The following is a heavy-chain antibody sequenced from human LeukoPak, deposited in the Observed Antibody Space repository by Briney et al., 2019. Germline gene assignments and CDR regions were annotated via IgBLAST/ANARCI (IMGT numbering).Heavy chain of an antibody. CDR1: GDTFSNFV. D-gene: IGHD1-1*01. CDR2: IIPKFDLT. J-gene: IGHJ5*02. CDR3: TRDQNVRGVAAGMEGWFDP. V-gene: IGHV1-69*04. Sequence: GASVKVSCKRSGDTFSNFVISWVRQAPGQGLEWMARIIPKFDLTKIAQKFEGRVTITADTSTSTVYLELSNVRSDDTAIYYCTRDQNVRGVAAGMEGWFDPWGQGTLVTVSS.